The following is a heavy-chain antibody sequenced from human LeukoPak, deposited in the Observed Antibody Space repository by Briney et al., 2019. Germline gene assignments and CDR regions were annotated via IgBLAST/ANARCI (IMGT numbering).Heavy chain of an antibody. CDR1: GGSFSGYY. J-gene: IGHJ6*02. CDR3: ARGRRQRLAYYYYYGMDV. Sequence: PSETLSLTCAVYGGSFSGYYWSWIRQPPGKGLEWIGEINHSGSTNYNPSLKSRVTISVDTSKNQFSLKLSSVTAADTAVYYCARGRRQRLAYYYYYGMDVWGQGTTVTVSS. V-gene: IGHV4-34*01. D-gene: IGHD6-25*01. CDR2: INHSGST.